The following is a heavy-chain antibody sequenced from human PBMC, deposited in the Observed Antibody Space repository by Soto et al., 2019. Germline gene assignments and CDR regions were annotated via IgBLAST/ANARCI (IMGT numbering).Heavy chain of an antibody. Sequence: EVQLVESGGTLVQPGGSLRLSCAAAGFTFTNYWMHWVRQAPGKGLVWVSRINGDASNAFYADSVKGRFTLSRDNAKNPVYLPLNGLGAEDTAVYYCARGIQYRYGMEVWGQGTTVTVSS. V-gene: IGHV3-74*01. CDR2: INGDASNA. CDR1: GFTFTNYW. D-gene: IGHD4-4*01. J-gene: IGHJ6*02. CDR3: ARGIQYRYGMEV.